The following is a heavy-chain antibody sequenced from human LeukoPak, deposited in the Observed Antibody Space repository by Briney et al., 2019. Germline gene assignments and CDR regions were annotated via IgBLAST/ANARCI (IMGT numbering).Heavy chain of an antibody. CDR3: TRDGVPGDDSSGYSH. J-gene: IGHJ4*02. Sequence: PGGSLRLSCATSGFTFSYVWMSWVRQAPGKGLEWVGFIRSKAYGGTTEYAASVKGRFTISRDDSKSIAYLQMNSLKTEDTAVYYCTRDGVPGDDSSGYSHWGQGTLVTVSS. D-gene: IGHD3-22*01. V-gene: IGHV3-49*04. CDR2: IRSKAYGGTT. CDR1: GFTFSYVW.